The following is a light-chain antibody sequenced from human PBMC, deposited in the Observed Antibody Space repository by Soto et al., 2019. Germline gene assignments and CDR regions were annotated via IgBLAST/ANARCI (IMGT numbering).Light chain of an antibody. CDR1: QSISSY. CDR3: QQSYSTPPLA. J-gene: IGKJ4*01. CDR2: AAS. Sequence: DIQMTESPSSLSESVGDIVTITCRASQSISSYLNWYQQKPGKAPKLLIYAASSLQSGVPSRFSGSGSGTDFTLTISSLQPEDFPTYYCQQSYSTPPLAFGGGTKLEIK. V-gene: IGKV1-39*01.